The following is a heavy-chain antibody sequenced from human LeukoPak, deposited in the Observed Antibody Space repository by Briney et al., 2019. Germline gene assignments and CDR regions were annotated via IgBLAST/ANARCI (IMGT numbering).Heavy chain of an antibody. CDR3: ARDSRIAVAGTIWYYFDY. Sequence: GRSLRLSCAASGFTFSSYWMSWVRQAPGKGLEWVANIKQDGSEKYYVDSVKGRFTISRDNAKNSLYLQMNSLRAEDTAVYYCARDSRIAVAGTIWYYFDYWGQGTLVTVSS. J-gene: IGHJ4*02. V-gene: IGHV3-7*01. D-gene: IGHD6-19*01. CDR1: GFTFSSYW. CDR2: IKQDGSEK.